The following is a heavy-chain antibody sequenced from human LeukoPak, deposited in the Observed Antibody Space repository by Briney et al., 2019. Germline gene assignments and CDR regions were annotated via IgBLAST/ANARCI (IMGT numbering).Heavy chain of an antibody. V-gene: IGHV3-7*01. D-gene: IGHD3-3*01. Sequence: PGGSLRLSCAASGFIFSSYWMSWVRQAPGKGLEWVADIKQDGSEKYYVDSVKGRFTISRDNAKKPVYVQMNSLRVEDTAVYYCARGYYDFWSVYYSYYYYMDVWGKGTTVTVSS. J-gene: IGHJ6*03. CDR3: ARGYYDFWSVYYSYYYYMDV. CDR1: GFIFSSYW. CDR2: IKQDGSEK.